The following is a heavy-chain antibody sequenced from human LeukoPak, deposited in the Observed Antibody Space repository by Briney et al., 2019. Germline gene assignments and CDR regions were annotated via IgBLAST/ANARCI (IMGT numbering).Heavy chain of an antibody. CDR3: ARGITIFGVVTAMDV. Sequence: PSQTLSLTCTVSGGSISSGSYYWSWIRQPAGKGLEWIGRIYTSGSTNYNPSLKSRVTISVDTSENQFSLKLSSVTAADTAVYYCARGITIFGVVTAMDVWGQGTTVTVSS. V-gene: IGHV4-61*02. CDR2: IYTSGST. CDR1: GGSISSGSYY. D-gene: IGHD3-3*01. J-gene: IGHJ6*02.